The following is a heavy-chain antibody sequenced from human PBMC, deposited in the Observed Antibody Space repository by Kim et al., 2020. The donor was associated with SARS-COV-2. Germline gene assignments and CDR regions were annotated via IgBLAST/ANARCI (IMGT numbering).Heavy chain of an antibody. CDR3: GRYRGVSH. D-gene: IGHD1-26*01. J-gene: IGHJ4*02. CDR2: IKTDGSET. V-gene: IGHV3-7*01. CDR1: GFTFSSNW. Sequence: GGSLRLSCSASGFTFSSNWMTWVRQAPGKGLEWVAGIKTDGSETYYVDSVKDRFTISRDNAKSSLYLQMNSLRAEDTAIYYCGRYRGVSHWGQGTLVTVSS.